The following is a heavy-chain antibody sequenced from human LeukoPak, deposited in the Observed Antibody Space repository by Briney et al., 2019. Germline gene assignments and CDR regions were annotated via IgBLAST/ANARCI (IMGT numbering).Heavy chain of an antibody. CDR2: ISVYNGNT. V-gene: IGHV1-18*01. J-gene: IGHJ4*02. CDR1: GYTFSNYG. CDR3: AREEYSYGRKHYFDY. Sequence: GASVKVSCKASGYTFSNYGISWVRQAPGQGLEWMGWISVYNGNTYYGQKFQGRVTMTTDTSTSTAYMELRSLRSDDTAVYYCAREEYSYGRKHYFDYWGQGTLVTVSS. D-gene: IGHD5-18*01.